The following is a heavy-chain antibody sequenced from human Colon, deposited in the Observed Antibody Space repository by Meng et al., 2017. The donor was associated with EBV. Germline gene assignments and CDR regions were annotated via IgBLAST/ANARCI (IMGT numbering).Heavy chain of an antibody. CDR3: ASSDCSGGTCYLDC. CDR1: GGSFSDSY. V-gene: IGHV4-34*01. CDR2: INHVGST. D-gene: IGHD2-15*01. Sequence: QVQLQQWGAGLLKPLETLSPTCTVYGGSFSDSYWTWIRQPPGKGLEWIGEINHVGSTTYNPSLKSRVTISVDTSKNQFSLKLSSVTAADAAVYYCASSDCSGGTCYLDCWGQGTLVTVSS. J-gene: IGHJ4*02.